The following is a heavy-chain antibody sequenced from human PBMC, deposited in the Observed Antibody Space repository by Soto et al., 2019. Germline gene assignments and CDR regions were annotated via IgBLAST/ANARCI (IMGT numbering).Heavy chain of an antibody. Sequence: EVQLVESGGGLVQPGGSLRLSCVASGFTLSSYSMNWVRQAPGKGLEWISYISSGSDTIYYADSVKGRFTVSRDNAKNSRYLQMNSLRDEDTAVYYCARPGEGVLFYYALDVWGQGTTVTVSS. CDR3: ARPGEGVLFYYALDV. CDR2: ISSGSDTI. D-gene: IGHD3-16*01. V-gene: IGHV3-48*02. J-gene: IGHJ6*02. CDR1: GFTLSSYS.